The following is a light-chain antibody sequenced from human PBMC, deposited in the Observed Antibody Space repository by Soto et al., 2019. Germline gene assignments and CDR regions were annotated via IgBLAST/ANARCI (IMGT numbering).Light chain of an antibody. J-gene: IGLJ1*01. CDR3: CSYAATYTYV. CDR1: SSDVGGYNY. V-gene: IGLV2-11*01. Sequence: QSALTQPRSVSGSPGQSVTISCTGTSSDVGGYNYVSWYQQHPGKAPKLMLYDVSKRPSGVPDRFSGSKSGNTASLTISGLQAEDEADYYCCSYAATYTYVFGTGTKLTVL. CDR2: DVS.